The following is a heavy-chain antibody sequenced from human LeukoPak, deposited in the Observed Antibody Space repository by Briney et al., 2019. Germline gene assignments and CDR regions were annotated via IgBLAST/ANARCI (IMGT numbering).Heavy chain of an antibody. D-gene: IGHD4-23*01. CDR2: ISAYNGNT. CDR1: GYTFTSYG. Sequence: HVASVKVSCKASGYTFTSYGISWVRQAPGQGLEWMGWISAYNGNTNYAQKLQGRVTMTTDTSTSTAYMELRSLRSDDTALYYCARDALTLYGGNSGRLWDYWGQGTLVTVSS. CDR3: ARDALTLYGGNSGRLWDY. V-gene: IGHV1-18*01. J-gene: IGHJ4*02.